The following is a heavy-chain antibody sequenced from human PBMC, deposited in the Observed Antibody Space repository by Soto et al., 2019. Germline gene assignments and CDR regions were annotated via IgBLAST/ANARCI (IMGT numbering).Heavy chain of an antibody. V-gene: IGHV3-23*01. CDR2: ISGRGGST. J-gene: IGHJ6*02. D-gene: IGHD4-17*01. CDR3: AKDSTVTTSLYSYYYGLDV. CDR1: GFTFSNYA. Sequence: EVHLLESGGGLVQPGGSLRLSCTASGFTFSNYAMSWVRQAPDKGLEWVSAISGRGGSTYYADSVKGRFTISRDNSKIMLFLQMNSLRAEDTALYYCAKDSTVTTSLYSYYYGLDVWGQGTTVTVSS.